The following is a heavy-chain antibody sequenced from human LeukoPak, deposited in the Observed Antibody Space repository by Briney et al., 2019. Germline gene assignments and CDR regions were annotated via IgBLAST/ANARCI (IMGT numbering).Heavy chain of an antibody. D-gene: IGHD6-19*01. CDR1: GFTFSSYA. CDR3: AKDHSSGWPYCFPY. Sequence: GGTLRLFCAASGFTFSSYAMSWVRQAPGKGLEWVSAISASGGSTYYADSVKGRFTISRDNSKNTLFLQMNSLRAEDTAVYYCAKDHSSGWPYCFPYWGQGTLVTVSS. J-gene: IGHJ4*02. CDR2: ISASGGST. V-gene: IGHV3-23*01.